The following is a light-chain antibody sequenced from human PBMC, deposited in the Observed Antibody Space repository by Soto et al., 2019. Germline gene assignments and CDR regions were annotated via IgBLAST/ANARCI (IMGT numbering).Light chain of an antibody. V-gene: IGKV1-39*01. CDR1: QSIAMF. J-gene: IGKJ4*01. Sequence: DIQMTQSPSSLSASIGDTVTITCRASQSIAMFLSWYQQKPGKAPKRLIYGSATLQDEVPSRFSGSGSGTFFTLTISRLRLEDFATYYCQQNSSPPLTFGGGPTVEIK. CDR2: GSA. CDR3: QQNSSPPLT.